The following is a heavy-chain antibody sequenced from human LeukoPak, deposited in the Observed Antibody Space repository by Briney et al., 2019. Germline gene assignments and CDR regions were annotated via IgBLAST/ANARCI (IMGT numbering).Heavy chain of an antibody. J-gene: IGHJ4*02. CDR3: AINYYDSSGYFSPFDY. Sequence: GESLKISCKASGYYFTNSWIGWVRQMPGKGLEWLGIIYPGDSDTRYSPSFEGQVTISADKSISTAYLQWSSLKASDTAMYYCAINYYDSSGYFSPFDYWGQGTLVTVSS. CDR2: IYPGDSDT. V-gene: IGHV5-51*01. CDR1: GYYFTNSW. D-gene: IGHD3-22*01.